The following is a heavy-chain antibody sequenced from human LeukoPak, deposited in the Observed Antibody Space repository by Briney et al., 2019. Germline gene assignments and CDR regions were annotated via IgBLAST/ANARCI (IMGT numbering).Heavy chain of an antibody. D-gene: IGHD3-22*01. CDR2: ISGSGGST. J-gene: IGHJ3*02. CDR3: AKDRGSSGYYRGDAFDI. Sequence: QAGGSLRLSCAASGFTFSSYAMSWVRQAPGKGLEWVSAISGSGGSTYYADSVKGRFTISRDNSKNTLYLQMNSLRAEDTAVYYCAKDRGSSGYYRGDAFDIWGQGTMVTVSS. V-gene: IGHV3-23*01. CDR1: GFTFSSYA.